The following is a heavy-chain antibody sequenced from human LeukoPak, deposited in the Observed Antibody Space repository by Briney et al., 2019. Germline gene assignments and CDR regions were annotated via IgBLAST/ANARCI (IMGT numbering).Heavy chain of an antibody. V-gene: IGHV1-69*13. CDR1: GGTFSSYA. J-gene: IGHJ4*02. CDR2: IIPIFGTA. D-gene: IGHD2-8*01. CDR3: ARNLGYCTNGVCYTLDY. Sequence: GASVKVSCKASGGTFSSYAISWVRQAPGQGLEWMGGIIPIFGTANYAQKFQGRVTITADESTSTAYMELSSLRSEDTAVYYCARNLGYCTNGVCYTLDYWGQGTLVTVSS.